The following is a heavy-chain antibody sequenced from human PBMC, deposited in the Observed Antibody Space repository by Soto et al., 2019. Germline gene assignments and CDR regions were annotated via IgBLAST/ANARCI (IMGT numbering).Heavy chain of an antibody. CDR3: ASDDEDEYYGMDV. CDR1: GGTFSSYA. V-gene: IGHV1-69*13. D-gene: IGHD1-1*01. CDR2: IIPIFGTA. J-gene: IGHJ6*04. Sequence: ASVKVSCKASGGTFSSYAISWVRQAPGQGLEWMGGIIPIFGTANYAQKFQGRVTITADESTSTAYVELSSLRSEDTAVYYCASDDEDEYYGMDVWGEGTTVTVSS.